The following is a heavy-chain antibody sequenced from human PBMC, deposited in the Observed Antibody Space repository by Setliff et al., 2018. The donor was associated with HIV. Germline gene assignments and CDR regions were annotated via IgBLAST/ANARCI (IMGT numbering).Heavy chain of an antibody. Sequence: SETLSLTCAVSGYSLSSGYFWGWIWQPPGKGLEWIGSIYHSGSTYYNPSLKSRVTISVDTSKNQFSLKLSSVTAADTAVYYCASTSRRLGDSSGNEGAFDIWGQGTMVTVS. V-gene: IGHV4-38-2*01. D-gene: IGHD3-22*01. CDR3: ASTSRRLGDSSGNEGAFDI. CDR2: IYHSGST. J-gene: IGHJ3*02. CDR1: GYSLSSGYF.